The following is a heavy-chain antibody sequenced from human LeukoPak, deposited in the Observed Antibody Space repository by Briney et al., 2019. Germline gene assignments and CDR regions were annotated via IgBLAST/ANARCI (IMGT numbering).Heavy chain of an antibody. J-gene: IGHJ4*02. CDR2: FHTSGST. Sequence: PSETLSLTCTVSGVSIRSYYWSWIRQPAGKGLEWIGRFHTSGSTNYNPSLKSRVTMSVDTSKNQFSLKLSSVTAADTAVYSCARDPYYYDSSGYYYSDYWGQGTLVTVSS. CDR1: GVSIRSYY. D-gene: IGHD3-22*01. CDR3: ARDPYYYDSSGYYYSDY. V-gene: IGHV4-4*07.